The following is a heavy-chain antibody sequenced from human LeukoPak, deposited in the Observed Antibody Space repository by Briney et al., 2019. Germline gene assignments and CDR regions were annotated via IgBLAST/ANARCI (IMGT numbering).Heavy chain of an antibody. J-gene: IGHJ4*02. CDR2: IYPGDSDT. CDR1: GYTFTNYW. CDR3: ARAGYSDRWDGVDY. V-gene: IGHV5-51*01. Sequence: GESLKISCKGSGYTFTNYWIGWVRQMPGKGLEFMGIIYPGDSDTRYSPSFQGQVTISVDKSINTAYLQWSSLKASDSAMYYCARAGYSDRWDGVDYWGQGTLVTVSS. D-gene: IGHD5-12*01.